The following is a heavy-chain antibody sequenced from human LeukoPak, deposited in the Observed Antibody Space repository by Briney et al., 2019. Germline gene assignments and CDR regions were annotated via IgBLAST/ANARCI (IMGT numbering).Heavy chain of an antibody. CDR1: GFTFSSYA. Sequence: GGSLRLSCAASGFTFSSYAMTWVRQAPGKGLEWVSAISGSGGSTYYADSVKGRFTISRDNSKNTLYLQMNSLSAEDTAVYYCAKSIVVVPAASLYYFDYWGQGTLVTVSS. CDR3: AKSIVVVPAASLYYFDY. D-gene: IGHD2-2*01. V-gene: IGHV3-23*01. CDR2: ISGSGGST. J-gene: IGHJ4*02.